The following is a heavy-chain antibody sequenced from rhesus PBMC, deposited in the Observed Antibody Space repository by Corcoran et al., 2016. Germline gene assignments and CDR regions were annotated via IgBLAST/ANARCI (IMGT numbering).Heavy chain of an antibody. J-gene: IGHJ5-2*02. D-gene: IGHD6-31*01. Sequence: QVQLQESGPGLVKPSETLSLTCAVSGASISSYWWSWIRQPPGKGLEWIGGINGKSSSTNDHPTLKGRVTMSKDASKNQGSLKLSFVTAADTAGYYCARGYSSGWYDPINSLDVWGRGVLVTVSS. CDR1: GASISSYW. CDR2: INGKSSST. V-gene: IGHV4-80*01. CDR3: ARGYSSGWYDPINSLDV.